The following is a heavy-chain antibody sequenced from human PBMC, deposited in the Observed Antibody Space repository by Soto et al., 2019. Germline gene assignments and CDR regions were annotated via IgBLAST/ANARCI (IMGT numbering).Heavy chain of an antibody. V-gene: IGHV1-69*13. CDR3: ASTPNAARGYSYGYNWFDP. D-gene: IGHD5-18*01. J-gene: IGHJ5*02. CDR1: GYTFTSYD. Sequence: ASVKVSCKASGYTFTSYDINWVRQAPGQGLEWMGGIIPIFGTANYAQKFQGRVTITADESTSTAYMELSSLRSEDTAVYYCASTPNAARGYSYGYNWFDPWGQGTLVTVSS. CDR2: IIPIFGTA.